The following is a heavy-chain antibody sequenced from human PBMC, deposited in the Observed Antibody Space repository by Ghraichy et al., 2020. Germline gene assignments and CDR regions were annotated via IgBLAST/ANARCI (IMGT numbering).Heavy chain of an antibody. CDR2: IYHSGST. Sequence: SETLSLTCAVSGGSISSSNWWSWVRQPPGKGLEWIGEIYHSGSTNYNPSLKSRVTISVDKSKNQFSLKLSSVTAADTAVYYCARDLAAAGGPFDYWGQGTLVTVSS. D-gene: IGHD6-13*01. CDR1: GGSISSSNW. V-gene: IGHV4-4*02. J-gene: IGHJ4*02. CDR3: ARDLAAAGGPFDY.